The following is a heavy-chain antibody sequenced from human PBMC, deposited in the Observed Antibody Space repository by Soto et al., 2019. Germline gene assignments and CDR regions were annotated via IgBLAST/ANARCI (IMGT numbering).Heavy chain of an antibody. CDR2: ISSSSSYI. Sequence: PGGSLGLSCAASGVSFSIYSMNWVRQAPGKGLEWVSSISSSSSYIYYADSVKGRFTISRDNAKNSLYLQMNSLRAEDTAVYYCARGDIVSNYYYYGMDVWGQGTTVTVSS. D-gene: IGHD2-15*01. CDR3: ARGDIVSNYYYYGMDV. J-gene: IGHJ6*02. V-gene: IGHV3-21*01. CDR1: GVSFSIYS.